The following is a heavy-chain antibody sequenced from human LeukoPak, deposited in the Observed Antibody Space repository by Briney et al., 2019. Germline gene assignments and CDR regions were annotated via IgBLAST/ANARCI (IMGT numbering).Heavy chain of an antibody. CDR2: ISSGSTYI. J-gene: IGHJ4*02. V-gene: IGHV3-21*01. CDR1: GFTFSSYS. Sequence: GGSLRLSCAASGFTFSSYSMNWVRQAPGKGLEWVSSISSGSTYIYFADSVKGRFTISRDNAKNSLYLQMNSLRAEDTAVYYCARDQAGLLDYWGQGTLVTVSS. D-gene: IGHD2-21*01. CDR3: ARDQAGLLDY.